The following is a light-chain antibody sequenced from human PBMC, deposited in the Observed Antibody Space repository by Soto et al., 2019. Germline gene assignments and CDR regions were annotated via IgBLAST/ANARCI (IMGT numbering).Light chain of an antibody. CDR2: EVS. V-gene: IGLV2-14*01. CDR1: SSDIGGYNY. CDR3: ISYTLNSIPYV. J-gene: IGLJ1*01. Sequence: QSALTQPASVSGSPGQSITISCTGTSSDIGGYNYVSWYQQHPGRAPKLIIYEVSYRPSGSSNRFSGSKSGNTASLTISELQAEDEADYYCISYTLNSIPYVFGTGTKLTVL.